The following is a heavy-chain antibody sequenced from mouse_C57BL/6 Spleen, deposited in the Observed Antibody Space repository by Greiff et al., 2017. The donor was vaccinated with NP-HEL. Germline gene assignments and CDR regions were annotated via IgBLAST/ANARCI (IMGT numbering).Heavy chain of an antibody. Sequence: VQLQQSGAELVKPGASVKISCKASGYAFSSYWMNWVKQRPGKGLEWIGQIYPGDGDTNYNGKFKGKATLTADKSASTAYLQLSSLTSEDSAVYFCASYYGSSPYYAMDYWGQGTSVTVSS. J-gene: IGHJ4*01. V-gene: IGHV1-80*01. CDR3: ASYYGSSPYYAMDY. CDR1: GYAFSSYW. CDR2: IYPGDGDT. D-gene: IGHD1-1*01.